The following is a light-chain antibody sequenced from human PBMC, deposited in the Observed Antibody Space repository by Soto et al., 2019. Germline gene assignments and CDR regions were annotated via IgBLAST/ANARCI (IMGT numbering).Light chain of an antibody. J-gene: IGKJ1*01. CDR1: QNIKDY. CDR3: QQYNTWPRT. CDR2: GPS. Sequence: EIVMTQSPATLSMSPGERATLSCRASQNIKDYLAWFQQKPGQAPRLLIYGPSTRATAIPARFSGSGSGTEFTLSISSLQSEDFAVYYCQQYNTWPRTFGQGTKVETK. V-gene: IGKV3-15*01.